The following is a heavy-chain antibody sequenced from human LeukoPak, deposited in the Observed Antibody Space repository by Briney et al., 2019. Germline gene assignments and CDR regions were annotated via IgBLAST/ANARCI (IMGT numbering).Heavy chain of an antibody. J-gene: IGHJ6*03. V-gene: IGHV1-69*04. CDR1: GGTFSSYT. CDR2: LIPILGIA. CDR3: ARDLGGNSSHYYYYMDV. Sequence: SVKVSCKASGGTFSSYTISWVRQAPGQGLEWMGRLIPILGIANYAQKFQGRVTITADKSTSTAYMELSSLRSEDTAVYYCARDLGGNSSHYYYYMDVWGKGTTVTVSS. D-gene: IGHD4-23*01.